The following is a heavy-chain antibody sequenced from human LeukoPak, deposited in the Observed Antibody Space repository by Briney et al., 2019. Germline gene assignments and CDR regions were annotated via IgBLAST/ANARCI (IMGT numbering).Heavy chain of an antibody. Sequence: PSETLSLTCAVYGGSFSGYYWSWIRQPPGKGLEWIGEINHSGSTNYNPSLKSRVTISVDTSKDQFSLKLSSVTAADTAVYYCALYSGSYFPWFDPWGQGTLVTVSS. D-gene: IGHD1-26*01. CDR1: GGSFSGYY. CDR2: INHSGST. CDR3: ALYSGSYFPWFDP. V-gene: IGHV4-34*01. J-gene: IGHJ5*02.